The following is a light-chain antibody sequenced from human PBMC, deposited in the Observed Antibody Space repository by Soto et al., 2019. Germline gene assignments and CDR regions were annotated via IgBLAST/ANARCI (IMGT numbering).Light chain of an antibody. CDR3: QSYDSSLSGFV. J-gene: IGLJ1*01. CDR1: SSNIGAGYD. CDR2: GNY. Sequence: QCALKQPPSVSGAPGQGVTISCTGSSSNIGAGYDVHWYQQLPGTAPKLLIYGNYDRPSGVPDRFSGSKSGTSISLAITGLQAEDEADYYCQSYDSSLSGFVFGTGTKVTVL. V-gene: IGLV1-40*01.